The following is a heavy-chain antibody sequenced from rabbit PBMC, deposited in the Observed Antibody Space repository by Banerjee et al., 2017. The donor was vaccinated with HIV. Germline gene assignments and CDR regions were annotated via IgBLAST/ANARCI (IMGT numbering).Heavy chain of an antibody. CDR3: ARQYSGAGAAYGL. CDR2: IDAGSGST. CDR1: GFSFSSSYY. V-gene: IGHV1S40*01. D-gene: IGHD6-1*01. Sequence: QSLEESGGDLVKPGASLTLTCKASGFSFSSSYYMCWVRQAPGKGLEWIGCIDAGSGSTYYANWAKGRFTISKTSSTTVTLQMTSLTAADTATYFCARQYSGAGAAYGLWGQGTLVTVS. J-gene: IGHJ6*01.